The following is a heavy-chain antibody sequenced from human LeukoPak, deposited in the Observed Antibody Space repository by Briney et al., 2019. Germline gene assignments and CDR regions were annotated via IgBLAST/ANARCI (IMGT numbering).Heavy chain of an antibody. D-gene: IGHD2-2*01. CDR1: GFTVSSNY. Sequence: GGSLRLSCAASGFTVSSNYMSWVRQAPGKGLEWVSVIYSGGSTYYADSVKGRFTISRGNSKNTLYLQMNSLRAEDTAVYYCARVFCSSTSCYDYFDYWGQGTLSPSPQ. J-gene: IGHJ4*02. CDR2: IYSGGST. CDR3: ARVFCSSTSCYDYFDY. V-gene: IGHV3-53*01.